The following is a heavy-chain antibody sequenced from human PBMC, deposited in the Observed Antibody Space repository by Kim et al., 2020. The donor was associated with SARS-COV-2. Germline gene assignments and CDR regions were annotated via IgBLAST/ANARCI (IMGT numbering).Heavy chain of an antibody. D-gene: IGHD3-10*01. CDR3: ASLVYEDGSGPGEMDV. Sequence: GESLKISCKGSGYSFTSYWITWVRKMPGKGLEWMGRIDPSDSYTIYSPSFQVHVTISVDKSINIAYLQWSSLKASDIAMYYCASLVYEDGSGPGEMDVWGQGTTVTVSS. J-gene: IGHJ6*02. V-gene: IGHV5-10-1*01. CDR1: GYSFTSYW. CDR2: IDPSDSYT.